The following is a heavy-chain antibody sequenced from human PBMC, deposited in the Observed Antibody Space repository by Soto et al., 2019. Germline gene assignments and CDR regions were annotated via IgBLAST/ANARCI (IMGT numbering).Heavy chain of an antibody. CDR3: ARTLVVSLNDY. CDR1: GGSFSGYY. J-gene: IGHJ4*02. V-gene: IGHV4-34*01. Sequence: QVQLQQWGAGLLKPSETLSLTCAVYGGSFSGYYWSWIRQPPGKGLEWIGEINHSGSTNYNPSLKSRVTISVDTSKNQFSLKLSSVTAADTAVYYCARTLVVSLNDYWGQGTLVTVSS. CDR2: INHSGST. D-gene: IGHD2-2*01.